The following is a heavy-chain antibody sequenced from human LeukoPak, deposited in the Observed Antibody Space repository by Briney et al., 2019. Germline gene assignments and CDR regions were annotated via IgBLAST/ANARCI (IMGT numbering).Heavy chain of an antibody. D-gene: IGHD2-15*01. V-gene: IGHV3-7*03. Sequence: GGSLRLSCAASGFTFSIYWMSWVRQAPGKGLEWVANIKHDGSEKYYVDSVKGRFTISRDNAKNSLYLQMNSLRAEDTALYYCAGYFSGGSCFDYWGQGTLVTVSS. J-gene: IGHJ4*02. CDR2: IKHDGSEK. CDR1: GFTFSIYW. CDR3: AGYFSGGSCFDY.